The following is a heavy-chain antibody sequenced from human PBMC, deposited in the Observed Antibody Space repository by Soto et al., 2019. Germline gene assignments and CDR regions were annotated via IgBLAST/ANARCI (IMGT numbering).Heavy chain of an antibody. J-gene: IGHJ6*02. CDR2: IDPSDSYT. Sequence: PGESLKISCKGSGYSFTSYWISWVRQMPGKGLEWMGRIDPSDSYTNYSPSFQGHVTISADKSISTAYLQWSSLKASDTAMYYCASSPRGYCSSTSCRELGNYYGMDGPGQGTTVTVSS. D-gene: IGHD2-2*01. V-gene: IGHV5-10-1*01. CDR3: ASSPRGYCSSTSCRELGNYYGMDG. CDR1: GYSFTSYW.